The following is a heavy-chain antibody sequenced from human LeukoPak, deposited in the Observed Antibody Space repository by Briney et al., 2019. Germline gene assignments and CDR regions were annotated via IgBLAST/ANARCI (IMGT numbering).Heavy chain of an antibody. CDR2: IKQDGSEK. V-gene: IGHV3-7*01. Sequence: GGSLRLSCAASGFTFSSYWMSWVRQVPGKGLEWVANIKQDGSEKYSVDSVKGRFTISRDNAKNSLYLQMNSLRAEDTAVYYCARDRLEGGTDYWGQGTLVTVSS. D-gene: IGHD1-26*01. J-gene: IGHJ4*02. CDR3: ARDRLEGGTDY. CDR1: GFTFSSYW.